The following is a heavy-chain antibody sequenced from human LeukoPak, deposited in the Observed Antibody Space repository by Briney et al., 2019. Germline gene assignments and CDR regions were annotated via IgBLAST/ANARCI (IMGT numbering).Heavy chain of an antibody. CDR1: GYTFTSYY. J-gene: IGHJ5*02. D-gene: IGHD6-13*01. Sequence: ASVKVSCKASGYTFTSYYVHWVRQAPGQGLEWVGWINPYSGGTNYAQNFQGRVTMTRDTSISTAYMELSILRADDTAAYFCARGQQVVRGWFDPWGQGTLVTVSS. CDR2: INPYSGGT. CDR3: ARGQQVVRGWFDP. V-gene: IGHV1-2*02.